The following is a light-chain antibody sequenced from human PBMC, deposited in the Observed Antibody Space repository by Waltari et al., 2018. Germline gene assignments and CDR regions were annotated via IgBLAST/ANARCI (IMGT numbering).Light chain of an antibody. CDR1: GSDIGSNN. J-gene: IGLJ1*01. CDR3: AAWDDSLGANV. V-gene: IGLV1-44*01. Sequence: QSMLTQPPSASGTPGQRVTISCSGSGSDIGSNNVLWYPQFPGTAPKLLLYNDNQRPSGVPGRFSASKSGTSSSLAISGLQSEDEADYHCAAWDDSLGANVFGTGTRVTVL. CDR2: NDN.